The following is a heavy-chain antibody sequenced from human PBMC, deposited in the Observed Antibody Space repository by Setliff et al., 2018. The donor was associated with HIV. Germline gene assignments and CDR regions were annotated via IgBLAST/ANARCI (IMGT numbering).Heavy chain of an antibody. CDR1: GYTFSNYG. CDR2: ITSYNGNT. V-gene: IGHV1-18*01. J-gene: IGHJ2*01. CDR3: ARDHHSGRGSNFPWYSDL. Sequence: ASVKVSCKASGYTFSNYGITWVRQAPGQGLEWMGWITSYNGNTNYAKKFRGRVTMTTDTSTSIAYMELKSLRSEDTAVYYCARDHHSGRGSNFPWYSDLWGRGTLVTVSS. D-gene: IGHD1-26*01.